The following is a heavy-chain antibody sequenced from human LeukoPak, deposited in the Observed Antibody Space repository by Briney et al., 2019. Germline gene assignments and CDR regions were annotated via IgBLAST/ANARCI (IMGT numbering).Heavy chain of an antibody. CDR1: GYSISSGYY. V-gene: IGHV4-38-2*01. CDR3: AGNSVGATAY. Sequence: SETLSLTCAVSGYSISSGYYWGWIRQPPGKGVEWIGSIYHSGSTYYNPSLKSRVTISVDTSKNQFSLKLSSVTAADTPVYYCAGNSVGATAYWGQGTLVTVSS. J-gene: IGHJ4*02. CDR2: IYHSGST. D-gene: IGHD1-26*01.